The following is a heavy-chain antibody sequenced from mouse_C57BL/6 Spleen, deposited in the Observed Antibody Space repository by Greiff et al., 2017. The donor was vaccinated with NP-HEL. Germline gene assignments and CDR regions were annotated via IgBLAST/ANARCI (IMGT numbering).Heavy chain of an antibody. CDR2: IHPNSGST. CDR1: GYTFTSYW. Sequence: QVQLQQPGAELVKPGASVKLSCKASGYTFTSYWMHWVKQRPGQGLEWIGMIHPNSGSTNYNEKFKIKATLTVDKSSSTAYMQLISLTSEASAVHYCPRAVYYGRWGHVTTLSDSS. J-gene: IGHJ2*01. CDR3: PRAVYYGR. D-gene: IGHD1-1*02. V-gene: IGHV1-64*01.